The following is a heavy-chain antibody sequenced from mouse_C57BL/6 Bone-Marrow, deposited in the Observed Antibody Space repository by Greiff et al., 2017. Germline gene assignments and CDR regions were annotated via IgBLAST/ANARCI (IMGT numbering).Heavy chain of an antibody. Sequence: EVKLVESGGGLVQPKGSLKLSCAASGFTFNTYAMHWVRQAPGKGLEWVARIRSKSSNYATYYADSVKDRFTISRDDSQSMLYLQMNNLNTEDTAMYSCVRDPYYGSPYWYFDVWGTGTTVTVSS. V-gene: IGHV10-3*01. J-gene: IGHJ1*03. CDR2: IRSKSSNYAT. CDR1: GFTFNTYA. D-gene: IGHD1-1*01. CDR3: VRDPYYGSPYWYFDV.